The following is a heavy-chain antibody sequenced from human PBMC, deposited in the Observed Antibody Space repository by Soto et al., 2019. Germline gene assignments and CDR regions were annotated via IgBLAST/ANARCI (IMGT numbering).Heavy chain of an antibody. D-gene: IGHD6-13*01. CDR2: ISAYNGNT. CDR1: GYTFTSYG. V-gene: IGHV1-18*01. Sequence: GPVKVSCKASGYTFTSYGISWVRQAPGQGLEWMGWISAYNGNTNYAQKLQGRVTMTTDTSTSTAYMELRSLRSDDTAVYYCAREGSRSPRRRDYYYYGMDVWGQGTTVTVSS. CDR3: AREGSRSPRRRDYYYYGMDV. J-gene: IGHJ6*02.